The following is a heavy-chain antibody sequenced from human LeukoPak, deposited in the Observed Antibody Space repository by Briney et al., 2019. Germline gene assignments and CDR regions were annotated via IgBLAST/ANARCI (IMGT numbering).Heavy chain of an antibody. D-gene: IGHD6-19*01. V-gene: IGHV4-39*07. J-gene: IGHJ6*03. CDR1: GGSISSSSYY. CDR3: ARCGYSSGWYLNYYYYYMDV. Sequence: SETLSLTCTVSGGSISSSSYYWGWIRQPPGKGLEWIGSIYHSGSTYYNPSLKSRVTISVDTSKNQFSLKLSSVTAADTAVYYCARCGYSSGWYLNYYYYYMDVWGKGTTVTVSS. CDR2: IYHSGST.